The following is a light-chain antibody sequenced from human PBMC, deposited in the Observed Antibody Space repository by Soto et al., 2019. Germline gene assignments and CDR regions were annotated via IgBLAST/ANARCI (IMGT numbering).Light chain of an antibody. CDR3: SSYTSSDTPYV. J-gene: IGLJ1*01. V-gene: IGLV2-14*01. Sequence: QSALTQPASVSGSPGQSITISCTGASSDVGGFNYVSWYQQHPDKAPKLIIYVVSNRPSGVSNRFSGSKSGNMASLTISGLQAEDEADYYCSSYTSSDTPYVFGTGTKVTVL. CDR2: VVS. CDR1: SSDVGGFNY.